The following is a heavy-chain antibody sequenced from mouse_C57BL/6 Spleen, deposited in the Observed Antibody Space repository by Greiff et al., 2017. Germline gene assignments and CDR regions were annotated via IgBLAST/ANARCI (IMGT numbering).Heavy chain of an antibody. CDR1: GYTFTAYT. Sequence: VKLMESGAELVKPGASVKLSCKASGYTFTAYTIHWVKQRSGQGLEWIGWFYPGSGSIKYNEKFKDKATLTADNSSSTVYMELSRLTSEDSAVYFWARHEDLDGSSYFDYWGQGTTLTVSS. CDR2: FYPGSGSI. V-gene: IGHV1-62-2*01. D-gene: IGHD1-1*01. J-gene: IGHJ2*01. CDR3: ARHEDLDGSSYFDY.